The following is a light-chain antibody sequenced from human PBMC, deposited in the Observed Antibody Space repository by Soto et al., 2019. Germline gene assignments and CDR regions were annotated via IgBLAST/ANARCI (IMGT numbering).Light chain of an antibody. CDR2: KAS. CDR1: QSISSW. CDR3: QQYDIFSLT. J-gene: IGKJ4*01. Sequence: DIQMTQSPSTLSASVGDRVTITCRASQSISSWLAWYQQKPGKAPKRLIYKASTLESGIPSMFSGGGSGTEFTVTISSLQSDDFATYYCQQYDIFSLTFGGGTKVEVK. V-gene: IGKV1-5*03.